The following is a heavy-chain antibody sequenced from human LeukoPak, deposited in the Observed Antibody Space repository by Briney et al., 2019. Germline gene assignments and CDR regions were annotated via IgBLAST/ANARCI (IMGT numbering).Heavy chain of an antibody. D-gene: IGHD1-26*01. J-gene: IGHJ4*02. V-gene: IGHV4-59*08. Sequence: PSETLSLTCTVSGASISSYYWSWIRQPPGKGLEWIGYISYSEGSNYNPSLESRVTISLDTSKNQFSLKLTSVTATDTAVYHCARLSGSYYGSVDYWGQGSLVTVSS. CDR3: ARLSGSYYGSVDY. CDR2: ISYSEGS. CDR1: GASISSYY.